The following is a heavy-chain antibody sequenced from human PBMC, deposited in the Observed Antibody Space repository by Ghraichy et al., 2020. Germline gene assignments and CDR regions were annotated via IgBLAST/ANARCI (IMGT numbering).Heavy chain of an antibody. Sequence: GESLNISCAASGFTFSSYGMHWVRQAPGKGLEWVAVISYDGSNKYYANSVKGRFTISRDNSKKKLYLQMNSLRAEDTAVYYCSKAQMDIGVVPAAIVGNDSFDIWGQGTMVTVSS. CDR2: ISYDGSNK. J-gene: IGHJ3*02. CDR1: GFTFSSYG. V-gene: IGHV3-30*18. D-gene: IGHD2-2*02. CDR3: SKAQMDIGVVPAAIVGNDSFDI.